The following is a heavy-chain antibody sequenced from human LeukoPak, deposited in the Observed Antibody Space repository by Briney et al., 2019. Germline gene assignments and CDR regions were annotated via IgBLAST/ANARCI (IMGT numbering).Heavy chain of an antibody. CDR3: ARGKGIAVAGPLDY. CDR1: GGSISSGDYY. V-gene: IGHV4-30-4*01. J-gene: IGHJ4*02. Sequence: SQTLSLTCTVSGGSISSGDYYWRWIRQPPGKGLEWIVYIYYSGSTYYNPSLKSRVTISVDTSKNQFSLKLSSVSAADTAVYYSARGKGIAVAGPLDYWGQGTLVTVSS. CDR2: IYYSGST. D-gene: IGHD6-19*01.